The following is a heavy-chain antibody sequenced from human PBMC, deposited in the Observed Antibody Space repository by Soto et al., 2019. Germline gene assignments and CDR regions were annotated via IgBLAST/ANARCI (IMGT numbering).Heavy chain of an antibody. J-gene: IGHJ4*02. CDR1: GCSISSSSYY. Sequence: SETLSLTCTVSGCSISSSSYYWGWIRQPPGKGLEWIGSIYYSGSTYYNPSLKSRVTISVDTSKNQFSLKLSSVTAADTAVYYCASWYSSSWSSYWGQGTLVTVSS. D-gene: IGHD6-13*01. V-gene: IGHV4-39*01. CDR3: ASWYSSSWSSY. CDR2: IYYSGST.